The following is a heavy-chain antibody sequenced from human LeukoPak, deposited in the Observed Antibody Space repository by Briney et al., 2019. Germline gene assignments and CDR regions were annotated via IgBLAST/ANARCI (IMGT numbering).Heavy chain of an antibody. CDR1: GFTFSSYA. V-gene: IGHV3-23*01. D-gene: IGHD1-26*01. J-gene: IGHJ4*02. CDR2: IRDSGSST. CDR3: AKYGPQDSGSSHFDY. Sequence: GGSLRLSCAASGFTFSSYAMSWVRQAPGRGLDWVSAIRDSGSSTHYADSVKGRFTTSRDNSKNTLFLQMNSLRAEDTAIYYCAKYGPQDSGSSHFDYWGQGALVTVSS.